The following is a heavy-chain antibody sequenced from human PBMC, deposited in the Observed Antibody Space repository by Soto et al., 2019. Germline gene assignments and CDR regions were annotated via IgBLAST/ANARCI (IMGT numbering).Heavy chain of an antibody. CDR2: IYYSGST. Sequence: SETLSLTCTVSGGSISSYYWSWIRQPPGKGLEWIGYIYYSGSTNYNPSLKSRVTISVDTSKNQFSLKLSSVTAADTAVYYCARDGRYFDWLSFDYWGQGTLVTVSS. J-gene: IGHJ4*02. D-gene: IGHD3-9*01. CDR1: GGSISSYY. CDR3: ARDGRYFDWLSFDY. V-gene: IGHV4-59*01.